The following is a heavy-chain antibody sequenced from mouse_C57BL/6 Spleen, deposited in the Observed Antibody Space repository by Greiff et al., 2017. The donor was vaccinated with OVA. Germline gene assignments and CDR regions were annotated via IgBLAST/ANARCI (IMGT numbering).Heavy chain of an antibody. CDR1: GYTFTSYW. V-gene: IGHV1-69*01. CDR3: ARASSFSFDY. CDR2: IDPSDSYT. J-gene: IGHJ2*01. Sequence: QVQLQQPGAELVMPGASVKLSCKASGYTFTSYWMHWVKQRPGQGLEWIGEIDPSDSYTNYNQKFKGKSTLTVDKSSSTAYMQLSSLTSEDSAVYYCARASSFSFDYWGQGTTLTVSS. D-gene: IGHD1-1*01.